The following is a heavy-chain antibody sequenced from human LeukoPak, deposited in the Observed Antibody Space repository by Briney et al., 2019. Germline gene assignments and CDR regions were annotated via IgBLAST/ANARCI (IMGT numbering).Heavy chain of an antibody. D-gene: IGHD3-3*01. CDR1: GYSFTDYY. CDR2: INTKSGRT. Sequence: ASVTVSCKTSGYSFTDYYIHWVRQAPGQGLEWMGWINTKSGRTSSARKFQGRVTMTRDPSITTVYIDMAWLTSDDTAIYFCARADFIDAGPYLIGPWGQGTLVTVSS. V-gene: IGHV1-2*02. CDR3: ARADFIDAGPYLIGP. J-gene: IGHJ5*02.